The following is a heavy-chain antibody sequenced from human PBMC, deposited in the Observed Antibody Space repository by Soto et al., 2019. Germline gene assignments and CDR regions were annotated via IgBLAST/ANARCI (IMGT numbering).Heavy chain of an antibody. D-gene: IGHD2-15*01. CDR1: GYTFTSYG. V-gene: IGHV1-18*01. CDR2: ISAYNGNT. Sequence: ASVKVSCKASGYTFTSYGISWVRQAPGQGLEWMGWISAYNGNTNYAQKLQGRVTMTTDTSTSTAYMELRSLRSDDTAVYYCARDVAVVAAPGAFDIWGQGTMVTVSS. CDR3: ARDVAVVAAPGAFDI. J-gene: IGHJ3*02.